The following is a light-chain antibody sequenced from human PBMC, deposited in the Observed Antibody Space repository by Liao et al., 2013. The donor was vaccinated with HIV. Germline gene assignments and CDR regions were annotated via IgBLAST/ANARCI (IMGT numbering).Light chain of an antibody. CDR3: QTWDISTGDVL. V-gene: IGLV3-1*01. Sequence: SSELTQPPSVSVSPGQTANISCYADKLGDKYTSWYQQRPGQSPVLVLFQDSKRPSGIPERFSGSSSGNTATLTISGTQAMDEADYYCQTWDISTGDVLFGGGTELTVL. J-gene: IGLJ2*01. CDR2: QDS. CDR1: KLGDKY.